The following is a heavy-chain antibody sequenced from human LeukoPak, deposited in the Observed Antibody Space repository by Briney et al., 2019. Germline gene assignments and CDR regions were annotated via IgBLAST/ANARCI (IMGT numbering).Heavy chain of an antibody. CDR3: ARSRLRSYCSSTSCYNPVARYGMDV. J-gene: IGHJ6*02. V-gene: IGHV3-30-3*01. D-gene: IGHD2-2*01. CDR2: ISYDGSNK. Sequence: GSLRLSCAASGFTFSSYAMHWVRQAPGKGLEWVAVISYDGSNKYYADSVKGRFTISRDNSKNTLYLQMNSLRAEDTAVYYCARSRLRSYCSSTSCYNPVARYGMDVWGQGTTVTVSS. CDR1: GFTFSSYA.